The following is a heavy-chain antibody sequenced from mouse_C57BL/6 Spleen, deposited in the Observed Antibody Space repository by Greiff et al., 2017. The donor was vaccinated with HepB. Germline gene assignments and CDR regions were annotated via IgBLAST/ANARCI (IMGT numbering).Heavy chain of an antibody. CDR1: GYTFTSYG. Sequence: QVQLQQSGAELARPGASVKLSCKASGYTFTSYGISWVKQRTGQGLEWIGEIYPRSGNTYYNEKFKGKATLTADKSSSTAYMELRSLTSEDSAVYFCASCDYGSSSYAMDYWGQGTSVTVSS. CDR3: ASCDYGSSSYAMDY. J-gene: IGHJ4*01. D-gene: IGHD1-1*01. CDR2: IYPRSGNT. V-gene: IGHV1-81*01.